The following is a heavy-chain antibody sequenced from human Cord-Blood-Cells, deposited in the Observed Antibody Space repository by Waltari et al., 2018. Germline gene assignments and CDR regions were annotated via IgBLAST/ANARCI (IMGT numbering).Heavy chain of an antibody. CDR3: ARSGGLLRYFDDTNFDY. V-gene: IGHV4-31*03. CDR2: IYYSGST. Sequence: QVQLQESGPGLVKPSQTLSLTCTVSGGSISSGGYYWSWIRQPPGKGLEWIGYIYYSGSTYYNPSLKSRVTISVDTSKNQFSLKLSSVTAADTAVYYCARSGGLLRYFDDTNFDYWGQGTLVTVSS. CDR1: GGSISSGGYY. J-gene: IGHJ4*02. D-gene: IGHD3-9*01.